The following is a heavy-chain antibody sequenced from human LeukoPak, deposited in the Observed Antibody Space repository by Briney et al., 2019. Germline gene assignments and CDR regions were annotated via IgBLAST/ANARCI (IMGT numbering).Heavy chain of an antibody. CDR2: IYTSGGT. CDR1: GGSISSGSYY. V-gene: IGHV4-61*02. D-gene: IGHD1-26*01. CDR3: VKSGGYGLIDY. J-gene: IGHJ4*02. Sequence: SETLSLTCTVSGGSISSGSYYWSWIRQPAGKGLEWIGRIYTSGGTNYNPSLKSRVTISVDTSKNQFSLRLNSVTAADTAMYFCVKSGGYGLIDYWGQGTLVTVSS.